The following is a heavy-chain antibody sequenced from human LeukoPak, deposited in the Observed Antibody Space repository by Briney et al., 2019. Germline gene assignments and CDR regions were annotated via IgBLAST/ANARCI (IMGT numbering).Heavy chain of an antibody. J-gene: IGHJ3*02. CDR2: IYTSGST. Sequence: TLSLTCTVSGGSISSSSYYWSWIRQPAGKGLEWIGRIYTSGSTNYNPSLKSRVTISVDTSKNQFSLKLSSVTAADTAVYYCARVWNYYDSSGYSTDAFDIWGQGTMVTVSS. CDR3: ARVWNYYDSSGYSTDAFDI. D-gene: IGHD3-22*01. V-gene: IGHV4-61*02. CDR1: GGSISSSSYY.